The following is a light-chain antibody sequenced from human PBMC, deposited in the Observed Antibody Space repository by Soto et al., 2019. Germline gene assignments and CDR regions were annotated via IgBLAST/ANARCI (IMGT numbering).Light chain of an antibody. J-gene: IGKJ1*01. CDR2: DAS. CDR3: QQYSDSSGA. CDR1: QSISSW. V-gene: IGKV1-5*01. Sequence: DIQMTQSPSTLSASVGDRVTITCRASQSISSWLAWYQQKPGKAPKLLIYDASNLESGVPSRFSGGGSGTEFSLTISSLQPDDFATYYCQQYSDSSGAFGQGTKVDIK.